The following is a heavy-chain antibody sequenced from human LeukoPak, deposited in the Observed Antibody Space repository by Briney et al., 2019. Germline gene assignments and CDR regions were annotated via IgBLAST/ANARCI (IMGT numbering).Heavy chain of an antibody. D-gene: IGHD6-13*01. Sequence: ASVKISCKASGYTFTSYDINWVRQATGHGLEWMGWMNPNSGNTGYAQKFQGRVTMTRNTSISTAYMELSSLRCEDTAVYYCARGQAAGYYYYYMDVWGKGTTVTVSS. CDR2: MNPNSGNT. CDR3: ARGQAAGYYYYYMDV. J-gene: IGHJ6*03. V-gene: IGHV1-8*01. CDR1: GYTFTSYD.